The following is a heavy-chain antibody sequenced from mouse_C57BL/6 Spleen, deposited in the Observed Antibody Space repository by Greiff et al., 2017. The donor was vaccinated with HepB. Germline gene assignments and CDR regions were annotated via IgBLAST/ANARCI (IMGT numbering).Heavy chain of an antibody. Sequence: VQLQQPGTELVKPGASVKLSCKASGYTFTSYWMHWVKQRPGQGLEWIGNINPSNGGTNYNEKFKSKATLTVDKSSSTAYMQLSSLTSEDSAVYYCARVLEDLYGYDGSGAMDYWGQGTSVTVSS. CDR1: GYTFTSYW. J-gene: IGHJ4*01. CDR3: ARVLEDLYGYDGSGAMDY. V-gene: IGHV1-53*01. CDR2: INPSNGGT. D-gene: IGHD2-2*01.